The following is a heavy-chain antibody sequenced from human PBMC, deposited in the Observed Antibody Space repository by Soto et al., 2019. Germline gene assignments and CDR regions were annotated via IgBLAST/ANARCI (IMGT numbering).Heavy chain of an antibody. CDR1: GFTFSSYG. CDR3: ARDDGGYSYAPVDY. J-gene: IGHJ4*02. CDR2: IWYDGSNK. V-gene: IGHV3-33*01. D-gene: IGHD5-18*01. Sequence: QVQLVESGGGVVQPGRSLRLSCAASGFTFSSYGMHWVRQAPGKGLEWLAVIWYDGSNKYYADSVKGRFTISRDNSKNTVYLQMNSLRAEDTAVYYWARDDGGYSYAPVDYWGQGTLVAVSS.